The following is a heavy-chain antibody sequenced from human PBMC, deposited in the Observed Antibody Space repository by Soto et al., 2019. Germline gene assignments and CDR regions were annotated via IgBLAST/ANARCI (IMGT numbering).Heavy chain of an antibody. CDR3: ARGDGDHYDGNGYLGRH. CDR2: IYHSGST. D-gene: IGHD3-22*01. CDR1: GGSISSGCYS. Sequence: SETLSLTCAVSGGSISSGCYSWSWIRQPPGKGLEWIGYIYHSGSTYYNPSLKSRLTISRDNAKNTLYLQMNSLRVEDTAVYYCARGDGDHYDGNGYLGRHWGPGTLVTVSS. V-gene: IGHV4-30-2*01. J-gene: IGHJ4*02.